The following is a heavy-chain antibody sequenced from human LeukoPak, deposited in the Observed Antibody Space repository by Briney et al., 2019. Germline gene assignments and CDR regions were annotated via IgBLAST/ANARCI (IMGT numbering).Heavy chain of an antibody. CDR3: ARGGLLWFGESIDY. CDR1: GYTLTGYY. Sequence: ASVKVSCKASGYTLTGYYMHWVRQAPGQGLEWMGWISSNNGNTNYAQKLQGRVTMTTDTSTSTAYMELRSLRSDDTAVYYCARGGLLWFGESIDYWGQGSLVSVSS. J-gene: IGHJ4*02. CDR2: ISSNNGNT. V-gene: IGHV1-18*04. D-gene: IGHD3-10*01.